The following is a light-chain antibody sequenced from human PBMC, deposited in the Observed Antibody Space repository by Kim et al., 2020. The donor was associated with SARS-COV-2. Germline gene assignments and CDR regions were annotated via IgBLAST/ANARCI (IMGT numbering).Light chain of an antibody. J-gene: IGKJ2*01. CDR2: AAS. Sequence: SASVGDRVTLTCRASQDITTWLAWYQQKPGKAPKLLIYAASSLQSGVPSRFSGSGSGTDFTLIISSLQPEDFATYYCQQANSFPYTFGQGTKLEI. V-gene: IGKV1-12*01. CDR1: QDITTW. CDR3: QQANSFPYT.